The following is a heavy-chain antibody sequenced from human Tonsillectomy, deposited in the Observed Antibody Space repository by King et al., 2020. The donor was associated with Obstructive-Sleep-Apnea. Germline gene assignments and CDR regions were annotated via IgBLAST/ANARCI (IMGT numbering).Heavy chain of an antibody. J-gene: IGHJ3*02. CDR3: ARRGVGDKGAFDI. D-gene: IGHD1-26*01. CDR2: IYYSGST. CDR1: GGSISSYY. Sequence: QLQESGPGLVKPSETLSLTCTTSGGSISSYYWSWIRQPPGKGLEWIGYIYYSGSTNYNPSLNSRVTISVDTSKTQFSLKLSSVTAADTAMYYCARRGVGDKGAFDIWGQGTMVTVSS. V-gene: IGHV4-59*08.